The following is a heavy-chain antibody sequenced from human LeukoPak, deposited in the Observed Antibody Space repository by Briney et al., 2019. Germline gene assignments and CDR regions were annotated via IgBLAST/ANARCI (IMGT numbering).Heavy chain of an antibody. CDR1: GFTFSDYY. CDR3: ARDGGSSWYFDY. Sequence: GGSLRLSCAASGFTFSDYYMSWLRQAPGKGLECVSYISSSGNTTYHADSVKGRFTISRDNAKNSLYLQMSSLRAEDTAVYYCARDGGSSWYFDYWGQGTLVTVSS. D-gene: IGHD6-13*01. CDR2: ISSSGNTT. J-gene: IGHJ4*02. V-gene: IGHV3-11*04.